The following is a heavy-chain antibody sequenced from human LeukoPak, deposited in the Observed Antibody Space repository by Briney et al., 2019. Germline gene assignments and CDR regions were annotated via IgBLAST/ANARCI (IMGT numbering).Heavy chain of an antibody. V-gene: IGHV3-23*01. D-gene: IGHD3-10*01. J-gene: IGHJ4*02. CDR3: AKHSGSALRYYFDY. Sequence: GGSLRLSCAASGFTFGTYAMSWVRQAPGKGLEWVSGIRGGGGGTYYADSVKGRFTISRDNSKNTLYLQMNSLRADDTAGYYCAKHSGSALRYYFDYWGQGTLVTVSS. CDR2: IRGGGGGT. CDR1: GFTFGTYA.